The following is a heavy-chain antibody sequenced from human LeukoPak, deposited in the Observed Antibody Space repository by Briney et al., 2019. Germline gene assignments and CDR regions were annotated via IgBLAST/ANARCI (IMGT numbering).Heavy chain of an antibody. CDR1: GFTFSSYS. Sequence: GGSLRLSCAASGFTFSSYSMNWVRQAPGKGLEWVSSISSSSSYIYYADSVKGRFTISRDNAKNSLYLQMNSLRAEDTAVYYCARDQGVDTAMVNAFDIWGQGTMVTVSS. D-gene: IGHD5-18*01. CDR2: ISSSSSYI. V-gene: IGHV3-21*01. J-gene: IGHJ3*02. CDR3: ARDQGVDTAMVNAFDI.